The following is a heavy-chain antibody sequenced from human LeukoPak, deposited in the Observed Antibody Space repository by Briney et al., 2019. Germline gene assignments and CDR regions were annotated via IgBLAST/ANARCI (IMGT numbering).Heavy chain of an antibody. D-gene: IGHD3-10*01. CDR3: VTWYGPGSYFDY. CDR1: GFTFRNYG. CDR2: IWYDGSNK. J-gene: IGHJ4*02. Sequence: PGGSLRLSCAASGFTFRNYGMHWVRQAPGKGLEWVAVIWYDGSNKYYADSVKGRFTISRDNSKNTLYLQMNSLRAEDAAVYYCVTWYGPGSYFDYWGQGTLVTVSS. V-gene: IGHV3-33*01.